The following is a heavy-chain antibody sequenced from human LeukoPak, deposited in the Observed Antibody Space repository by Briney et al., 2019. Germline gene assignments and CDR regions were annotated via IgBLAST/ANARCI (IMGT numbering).Heavy chain of an antibody. CDR2: ISSSSSYI. J-gene: IGHJ4*02. V-gene: IGHV3-21*01. CDR3: ARAWGASGWYFDY. D-gene: IGHD6-19*01. Sequence: GGSLRLSCAASGFTFSSYSMNWVRQAPGKGLEWVSSISSSSSYIYYADSVKGRFTISRDNAKNSLYLQMNSLRAEDTAVYYCARAWGASGWYFDYWGQGTLVTVSS. CDR1: GFTFSSYS.